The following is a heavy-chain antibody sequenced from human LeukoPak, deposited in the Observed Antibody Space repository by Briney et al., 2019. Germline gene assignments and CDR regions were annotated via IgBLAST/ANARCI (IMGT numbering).Heavy chain of an antibody. J-gene: IGHJ4*02. V-gene: IGHV3-66*02. CDR1: GFTVSSNY. CDR2: VYSGGST. D-gene: IGHD4-17*01. CDR3: ARSQYYGDYVGY. Sequence: GGSLRLSCAASGFTVSSNYMSWVRQAPGKGLEWVSVVYSGGSTYYADSVKGRFTISRDNSKNTLYLQMNSLRAEDTAVCYCARSQYYGDYVGYWGQGTLVTVSS.